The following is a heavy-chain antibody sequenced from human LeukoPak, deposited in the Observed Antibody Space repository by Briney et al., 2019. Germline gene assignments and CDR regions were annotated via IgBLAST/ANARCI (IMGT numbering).Heavy chain of an antibody. CDR1: GFSLSTRGVG. D-gene: IGHD5-18*01. V-gene: IGHV2-5*02. Sequence: SGHTLVNPTQTLTLTCTFSGFSLSTRGVGVGWIRQPPGKALEWLAVIYWDDDTRYSPSLKNRLTITKDTSKNQVVLKMTNMDPVDTATYYCAHRRYTAGYNWFDPWGQGTLVTVPS. J-gene: IGHJ5*02. CDR2: IYWDDDT. CDR3: AHRRYTAGYNWFDP.